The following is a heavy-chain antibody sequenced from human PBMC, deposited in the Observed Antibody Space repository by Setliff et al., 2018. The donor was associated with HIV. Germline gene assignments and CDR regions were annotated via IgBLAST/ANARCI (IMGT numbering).Heavy chain of an antibody. CDR2: IYKSGTT. D-gene: IGHD2-21*02. J-gene: IGHJ1*01. CDR3: ASRGIVVVTMSMPDEFFVH. CDR1: GGSVNSYH. V-gene: IGHV4-59*08. Sequence: NPSETLSLTCSVSGGSVNSYHWSWIRQPPGKGLEWIGYIYKSGTTNYSPSLKSRVTISAGPSKNQFSLKLTSVTAADTAVYYCASRGIVVVTMSMPDEFFVHWGHGTLVTVSS.